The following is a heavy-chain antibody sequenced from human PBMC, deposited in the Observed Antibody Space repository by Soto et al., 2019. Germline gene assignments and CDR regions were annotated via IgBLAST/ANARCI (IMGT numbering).Heavy chain of an antibody. CDR1: GFTVNDYG. CDR2: LAHDGRTT. D-gene: IGHD6-19*01. CDR3: ARDWGSRGWYNWFDP. V-gene: IGHV3-30*03. Sequence: QVHLVESGGGVVQPGRSLRLSCAASGFTVNDYGMHWVRQAPGKGLEWVAILAHDGRTTYFGDSVRGRFTVSRDESENPLYLQMDNLRTDDTAIYYCARDWGSRGWYNWFDPWGQGILVTVSS. J-gene: IGHJ5*02.